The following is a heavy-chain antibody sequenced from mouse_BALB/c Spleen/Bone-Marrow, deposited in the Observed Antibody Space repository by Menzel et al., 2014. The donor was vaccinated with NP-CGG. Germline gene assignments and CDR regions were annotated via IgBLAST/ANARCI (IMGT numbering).Heavy chain of an antibody. CDR3: ARSGGEDALDY. CDR2: ISSGGTYT. J-gene: IGHJ4*01. Sequence: EVKLVESGGGLVKSGGSMKLSCAASGFTFSTYAMSWVRQTPEKRLEWVATISSGGTYTYFPDSVKGRFTISRDNAKNTLYLQMSSLTSEDTAMFYCARSGGEDALDYWGQGTSVTVSS. CDR1: GFTFSTYA. V-gene: IGHV5-9-1*01.